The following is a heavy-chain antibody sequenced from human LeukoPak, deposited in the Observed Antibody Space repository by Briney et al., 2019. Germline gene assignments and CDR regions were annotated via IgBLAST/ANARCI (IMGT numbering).Heavy chain of an antibody. CDR1: GFIFSSYV. CDR3: AKEGSPYFYYGMDV. J-gene: IGHJ6*02. D-gene: IGHD6-6*01. Sequence: GGSLRLSCAASGFIFSSYVMSWVRQAPGKGLEWVSGISDSGDITYYADSVNGRFTISRDNSKNTLYLQLNSLRAEDTAVYFCAKEGSPYFYYGMDVWGQGTTVTVSS. V-gene: IGHV3-23*01. CDR2: ISDSGDIT.